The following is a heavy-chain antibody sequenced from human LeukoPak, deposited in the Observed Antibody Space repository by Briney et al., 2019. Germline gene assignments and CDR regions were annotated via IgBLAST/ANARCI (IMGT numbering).Heavy chain of an antibody. Sequence: PGGSLRLSCAASGFTFSSYSMNWVRQAPGKGLEWLSYISISSGTIYYADSVKGRFTISRDNAKNSLYLQMNSLRAEDTAVYYCAPGYCRITSGSRYFIYWGQGTLVTVSS. D-gene: IGHD2-2*01. CDR2: ISISSGTI. CDR1: GFTFSSYS. CDR3: APGYCRITSGSRYFIY. J-gene: IGHJ4*02. V-gene: IGHV3-48*01.